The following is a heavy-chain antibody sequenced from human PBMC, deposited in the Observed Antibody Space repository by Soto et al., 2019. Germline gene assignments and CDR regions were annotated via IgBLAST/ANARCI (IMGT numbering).Heavy chain of an antibody. D-gene: IGHD3-10*01. J-gene: IGHJ5*02. Sequence: SETLSLTCAVYGGSFSGYYWSWIRQPPGKGLEWIGEINHSGSTNYNPSLKSRVTISVDTSKNQFSLKLSSVTAADTAVYYCARGLKGSGSYYRWGNNWFDPWGQGTLVTVSS. CDR2: INHSGST. V-gene: IGHV4-34*01. CDR1: GGSFSGYY. CDR3: ARGLKGSGSYYRWGNNWFDP.